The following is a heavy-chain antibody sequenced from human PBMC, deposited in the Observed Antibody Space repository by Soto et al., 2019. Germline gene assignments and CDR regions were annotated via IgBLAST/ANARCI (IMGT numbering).Heavy chain of an antibody. J-gene: IGHJ4*02. D-gene: IGHD3-9*01. CDR2: IFVTSTII. Sequence: VQLVESGGKLVQPGRSLRLSCVASGFTFSDYSMVWVRQSPGKGLEWISYIFVTSTIIYYADSVKGRFTVSRDNAQNSLSLQMNSLSVEDTGIYYWAKDKDWAFDNWVQGTLGTVSS. CDR1: GFTFSDYS. V-gene: IGHV3-48*04. CDR3: AKDKDWAFDN.